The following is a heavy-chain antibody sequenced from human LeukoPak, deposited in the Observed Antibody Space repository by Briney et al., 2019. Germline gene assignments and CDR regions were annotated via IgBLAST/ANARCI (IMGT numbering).Heavy chain of an antibody. CDR1: GFTFSSYA. CDR3: AKGPRDYGDYANFDY. J-gene: IGHJ4*02. D-gene: IGHD4-17*01. V-gene: IGHV3-23*01. CDR2: ISGSGGST. Sequence: GGSLRLSCAASGFTFSSYAMSWVRQAPGKGLEWVSAISGSGGSTYYADSVKGRFTISRDNSKNTLYLQMNSLRAEDTAVYYCAKGPRDYGDYANFDYWGQGTLVTVSS.